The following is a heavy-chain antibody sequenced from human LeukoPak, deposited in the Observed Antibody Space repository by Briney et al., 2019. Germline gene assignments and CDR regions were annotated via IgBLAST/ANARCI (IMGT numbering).Heavy chain of an antibody. Sequence: QTGGSLRLSCAASGFTFSSYAMHWVRQAPGKGLEWVAVISYDGSNKYYADSVKGRFTISRDYSKNTLSLQMISLRAEDTAVYFCAKGSGLYYFDYWGQGTLVTVSS. CDR3: AKGSGLYYFDY. V-gene: IGHV3-30-3*01. CDR2: ISYDGSNK. CDR1: GFTFSSYA. J-gene: IGHJ4*02.